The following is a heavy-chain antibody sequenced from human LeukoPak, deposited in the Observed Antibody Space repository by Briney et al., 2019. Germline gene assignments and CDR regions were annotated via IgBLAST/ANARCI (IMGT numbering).Heavy chain of an antibody. J-gene: IGHJ4*02. CDR1: GFTFSTFA. CDR2: IFPSGGEI. V-gene: IGHV3-23*01. Sequence: GGSLRLSCAASGFTFSTFAMIWVRQPPGKGLEWVSSIFPSGGEIHYADSVRGRFTISRDNSKSTLSLQMNSLRAEDTAVYYCAKGSGSYPVFDWGQGTLVTVSS. D-gene: IGHD1-26*01. CDR3: AKGSGSYPVFD.